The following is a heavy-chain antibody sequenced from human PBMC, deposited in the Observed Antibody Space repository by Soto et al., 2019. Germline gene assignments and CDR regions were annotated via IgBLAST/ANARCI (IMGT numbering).Heavy chain of an antibody. D-gene: IGHD1-26*01. J-gene: IGHJ4*02. Sequence: EVQLVESGGGLVQPGGSLRLSCVVSGFTLGDYGMNWVRQAPGKGLEWVSYISDSGSRMYYADSVKGRFTITRDSAKKSMYLQMNSLRGEDTAVYYCSPQGVGATGFLYWGQGTLVTVSS. CDR1: GFTLGDYG. CDR2: ISDSGSRM. V-gene: IGHV3-48*01. CDR3: SPQGVGATGFLY.